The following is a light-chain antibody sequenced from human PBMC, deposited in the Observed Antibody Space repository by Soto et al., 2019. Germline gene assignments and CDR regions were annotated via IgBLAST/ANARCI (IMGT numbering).Light chain of an antibody. V-gene: IGKV3D-20*01. CDR3: QQYGSSPWT. CDR1: QSVSSNY. Sequence: EIVLTQSPPTLSLSPGERAALSCGASQSVSSNYLAWYQQKPGLAPRLLIYDASRRATGIPDRFSGSGSGADFILSISRLEPEDFAVYYCQQYGSSPWTFGQGTKVDIK. CDR2: DAS. J-gene: IGKJ1*01.